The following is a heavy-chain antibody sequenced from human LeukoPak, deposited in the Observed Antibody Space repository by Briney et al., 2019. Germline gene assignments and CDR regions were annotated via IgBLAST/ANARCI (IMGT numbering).Heavy chain of an antibody. Sequence: ASVKVSCKTSGYTFTSYGVTWVRQAPGQGLEWMGWISAYNGNTNYAQKLQGRVTMTTDTSTSTAYMELRSLRSDDTAVYYCARGITIVRGVTDKYYFDYWGQGTLVTVSS. CDR3: ARGITIVRGVTDKYYFDY. V-gene: IGHV1-18*01. CDR1: GYTFTSYG. CDR2: ISAYNGNT. D-gene: IGHD3-10*01. J-gene: IGHJ4*02.